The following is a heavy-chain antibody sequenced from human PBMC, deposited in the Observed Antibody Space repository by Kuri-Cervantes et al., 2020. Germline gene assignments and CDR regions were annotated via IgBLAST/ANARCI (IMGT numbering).Heavy chain of an antibody. J-gene: IGHJ3*02. Sequence: GESLKISCAASGFTFSSYGMHWVRQAPGKGLEWVAVIWYDGSNKYYADSVKGRFTISRDNSKNTLYLQMNSLRAEDTAVYYCARGDSGSFTMAFDTWGQGTMVTVSS. D-gene: IGHD1-26*01. CDR2: IWYDGSNK. CDR1: GFTFSSYG. V-gene: IGHV3-33*08. CDR3: ARGDSGSFTMAFDT.